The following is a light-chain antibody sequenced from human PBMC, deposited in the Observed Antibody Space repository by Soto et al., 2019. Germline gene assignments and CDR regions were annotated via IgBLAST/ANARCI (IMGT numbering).Light chain of an antibody. CDR1: QSISRSD. CDR3: HQYGSAPT. CDR2: ATS. J-gene: IGKJ4*01. Sequence: EIVLTQSPGTVSLSPGESATLSCRASQSISRSDLAWYQHRPGQSPRLLIYATSSRATGIPDRFTGGGAGTGFTLTISRLEPEDSAVYYCHQYGSAPTFGGGTNVEIK. V-gene: IGKV3-20*01.